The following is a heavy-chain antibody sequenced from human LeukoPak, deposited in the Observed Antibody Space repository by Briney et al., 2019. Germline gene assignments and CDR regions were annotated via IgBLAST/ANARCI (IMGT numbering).Heavy chain of an antibody. J-gene: IGHJ5*02. CDR1: GYTFTSYD. D-gene: IGHD6-19*01. V-gene: IGHV1-8*01. Sequence: ASVKVSCKASGYTFTSYDINWVRQAPGQGLEWMGWMNPNSGNTGYAQKFQGRVTMTRNTSISTAYMELSSLRSEDTAVYYCARGLGYSSGRGFDPWGQGTLVTVSS. CDR3: ARGLGYSSGRGFDP. CDR2: MNPNSGNT.